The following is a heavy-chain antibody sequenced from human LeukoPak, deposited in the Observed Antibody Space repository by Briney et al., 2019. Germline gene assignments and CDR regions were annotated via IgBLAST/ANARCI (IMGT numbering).Heavy chain of an antibody. Sequence: SETLSLTCAVSGGSFSGYYWTWIRQPPGKGLEWIGEINHSGSANYSPSLSSRVTTSLDMSENQFSLKLTSVTAADTAVYYCARGQGTVTTRWGQGTLVTVSS. CDR3: ARGQGTVTTR. CDR1: GGSFSGYY. J-gene: IGHJ4*02. D-gene: IGHD4-17*01. V-gene: IGHV4-34*01. CDR2: INHSGSA.